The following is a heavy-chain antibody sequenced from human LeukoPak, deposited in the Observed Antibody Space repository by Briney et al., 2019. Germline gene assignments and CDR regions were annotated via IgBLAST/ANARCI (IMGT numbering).Heavy chain of an antibody. D-gene: IGHD3-16*01. J-gene: IGHJ4*01. CDR1: GFTFSSNA. CDR3: ARTLYHIFTANDY. CDR2: IVGSGYST. V-gene: IGHV3-23*01. Sequence: QPGGSLRLSCAASGFTFSSNAMSWVRQAPGKGLEWVSAIVGSGYSTYYADSVKGRFTISRDNSKNTLFLQMNSLRTEETAVYYRARTLYHIFTANDYWGQGTLVTVSS.